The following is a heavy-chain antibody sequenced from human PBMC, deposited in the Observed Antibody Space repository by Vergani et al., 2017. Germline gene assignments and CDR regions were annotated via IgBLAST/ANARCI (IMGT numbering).Heavy chain of an antibody. CDR2: ISSSGSTI. Sequence: VQLVESGGGLVQPGGSLRLSCAASGFTFSDYYMSWIRQAPGKGLEWVSYISSSGSTIYYADSVKGRFTISRDNAKNSLYLQMNSLRAEDTAVYYCAGVVPPLGYYYDYYYMDVWGKGTTVTVSS. J-gene: IGHJ6*03. CDR1: GFTFSDYY. D-gene: IGHD2-2*01. V-gene: IGHV3-11*01. CDR3: AGVVPPLGYYYDYYYMDV.